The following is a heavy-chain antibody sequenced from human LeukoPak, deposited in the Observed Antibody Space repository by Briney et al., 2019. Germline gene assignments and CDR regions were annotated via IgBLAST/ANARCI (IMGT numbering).Heavy chain of an antibody. CDR3: AREGSVLSLYYYYYMDV. Sequence: PSETLSLTCTVSGYSISSGYYWGWIRQPPGKGLEWIGSIYHSGSTYYNPSLKSRVTISVDTSKNQFSLKLSSVTAADTAVYYCAREGSVLSLYYYYYMDVWGKGTTVTVSS. D-gene: IGHD2/OR15-2a*01. V-gene: IGHV4-38-2*02. CDR1: GYSISSGYY. J-gene: IGHJ6*03. CDR2: IYHSGST.